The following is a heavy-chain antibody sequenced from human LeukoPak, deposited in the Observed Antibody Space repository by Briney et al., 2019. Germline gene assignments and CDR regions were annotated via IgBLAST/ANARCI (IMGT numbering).Heavy chain of an antibody. V-gene: IGHV3-21*01. CDR1: GFTFSSYS. CDR3: ARDPMRSYSYPFDY. Sequence: GGSLRLSCAASGFTFSSYSMNWVRQAPGKGLEWVSSISSSSSYIYYADSVKGRFTISRDNAKNSLYLQMNSLRAEDTAVYYCARDPMRSYSYPFDYWGQGTLVTVSS. CDR2: ISSSSSYI. D-gene: IGHD5-18*01. J-gene: IGHJ4*02.